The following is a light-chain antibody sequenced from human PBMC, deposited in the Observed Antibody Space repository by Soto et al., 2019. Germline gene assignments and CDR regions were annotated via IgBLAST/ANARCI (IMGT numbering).Light chain of an antibody. CDR1: TGGVTSGHY. CDR3: LLAYNYAWV. J-gene: IGLJ2*01. CDR2: DTS. V-gene: IGLV7-46*01. Sequence: QAVVTQEPSLTVSPGGTVTLTGGSSTGGVTSGHYPHWFQKKPGQAPRTLIHDTSNKHSWTPARFSGSLLGGKAALTLSGAQPEDEAEYSCLLAYNYAWVFGGGTKLPVL.